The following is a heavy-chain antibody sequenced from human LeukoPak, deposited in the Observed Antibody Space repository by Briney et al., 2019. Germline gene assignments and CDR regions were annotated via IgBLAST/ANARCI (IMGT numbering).Heavy chain of an antibody. CDR2: IYYSGST. V-gene: IGHV4-59*01. CDR1: GGSISRYY. J-gene: IGHJ4*02. CDR3: ARQISGALGFDY. Sequence: SETLSLTCTVSGGSISRYYWSWIRQPPGKGLEWIGYIYYSGSTNYNPSLKSRVTISVDTSKNQFSLKLSSVTAADTAVYYCARQISGALGFDYWGQGTLVTVSS. D-gene: IGHD3-16*01.